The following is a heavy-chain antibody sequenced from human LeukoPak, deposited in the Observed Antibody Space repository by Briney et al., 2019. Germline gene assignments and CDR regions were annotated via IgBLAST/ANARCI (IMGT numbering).Heavy chain of an antibody. J-gene: IGHJ4*02. CDR2: XSRSGSHT. D-gene: IGHD6-13*01. CDR1: GFTFSDYY. V-gene: IGHV3-11*06. CDR3: ARVGSTAEAGTPDY. Sequence: PGGSLRLSCAASGFTFSDYYMXXIRQAPGKGXEXLSXXSRSGSHTPYADSVKGRFTVSRDNAKNSLSLELNSLRVDDTAIYYCARVGSTAEAGTPDYWGQGTLVTVSS.